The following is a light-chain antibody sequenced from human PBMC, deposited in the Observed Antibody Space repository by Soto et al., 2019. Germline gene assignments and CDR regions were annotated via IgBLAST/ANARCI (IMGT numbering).Light chain of an antibody. CDR2: DAS. Sequence: EIVLTQSPATLSLSPGERATLSYRASQSVSSYLAWYQQKPGQAPRLLIYDASNRATGIPARFSGSGSGTDYTLTISRLEPEDFAVYYCQQRSNWPPRITFGQGTRLEIK. CDR3: QQRSNWPPRIT. V-gene: IGKV3-11*01. J-gene: IGKJ5*01. CDR1: QSVSSY.